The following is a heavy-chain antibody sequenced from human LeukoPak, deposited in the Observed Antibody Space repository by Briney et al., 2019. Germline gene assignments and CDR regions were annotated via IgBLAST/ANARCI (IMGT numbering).Heavy chain of an antibody. D-gene: IGHD3-22*01. CDR1: GGSISSYY. V-gene: IGHV4-59*01. J-gene: IGHJ4*02. CDR2: IYYSGST. CDR3: ARGVGYYSDSSGNFDY. Sequence: SETLSLTCTVSGGSISSYYWSWIRQPPGKRLEWIAHIYYSGSTSYNPSLRSVVTISVDSSKTQFSLVLSSVTAADTAVYYCARGVGYYSDSSGNFDYWGQGTLVTVSS.